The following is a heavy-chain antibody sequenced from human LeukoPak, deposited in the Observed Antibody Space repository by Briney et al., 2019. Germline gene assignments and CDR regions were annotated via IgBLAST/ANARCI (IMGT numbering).Heavy chain of an antibody. CDR2: IYPGDSDT. D-gene: IGHD3-10*01. V-gene: IGHV5-51*01. CDR1: GYSFTSYW. J-gene: IGHJ4*02. CDR3: ARGTMVRGVITLIDY. Sequence: GESLKISCKGSGYSFTSYWIGWVRQMPGKGLEWMGIIYPGDSDTRYSPSFQGQVTISADKSISTAYLQWSSLKASDTAMYYCARGTMVRGVITLIDYWGQGTLVTVSS.